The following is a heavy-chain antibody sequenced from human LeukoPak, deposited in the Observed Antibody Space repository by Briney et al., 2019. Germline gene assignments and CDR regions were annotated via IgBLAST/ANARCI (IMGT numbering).Heavy chain of an antibody. D-gene: IGHD1-14*01. CDR1: GGSISSGDYY. V-gene: IGHV4-30-4*08. Sequence: SETLSLTCTVSGGSISSGDYYWSWIRQPQGKGLEGIGYIYYSGSTYYNPSLKSRVTISVDTSKNQFSLKLSSVTAADTAVYYSARVSRDFEPENAFGIWGQGTMVTVSS. CDR3: ARVSRDFEPENAFGI. CDR2: IYYSGST. J-gene: IGHJ3*02.